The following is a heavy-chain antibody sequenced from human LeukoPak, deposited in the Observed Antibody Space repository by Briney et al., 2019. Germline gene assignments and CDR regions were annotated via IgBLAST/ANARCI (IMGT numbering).Heavy chain of an antibody. V-gene: IGHV5-51*01. Sequence: GESLKISCKGSGFIFTGYWIVWVRQTPGKGPEWMGIIYPADSETTYSPSFQGQITISADRSSTTAHLQWSSLKASDTAIYYCARATCVNGICYTLYWGQGSLVTVSS. CDR3: ARATCVNGICYTLY. J-gene: IGHJ4*02. D-gene: IGHD2-8*01. CDR1: GFIFTGYW. CDR2: IYPADSET.